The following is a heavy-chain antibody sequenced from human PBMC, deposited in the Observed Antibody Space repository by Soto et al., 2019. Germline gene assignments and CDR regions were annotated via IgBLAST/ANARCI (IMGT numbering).Heavy chain of an antibody. D-gene: IGHD2-15*01. J-gene: IGHJ4*02. CDR3: ASDCGGDSCTVTTREFCRF. CDR1: GHTFSGYY. CDR2: VNPNIGST. V-gene: IGHV1-2*02. Sequence: ASVKVSCKASGHTFSGYYINWVRQAPGQGLEWMGWVNPNIGSTHYAQKFQGRVSMTRDTSLSAAYMELRSLRRDDTAVYFCASDCGGDSCTVTTREFCRFWGQGTLVTVSS.